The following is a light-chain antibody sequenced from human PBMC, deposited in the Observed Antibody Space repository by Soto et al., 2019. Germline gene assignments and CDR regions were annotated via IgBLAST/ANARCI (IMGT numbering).Light chain of an antibody. Sequence: QSVLPQPASVSGSPGQSITISCTGTSSDVGGYKFVSWYQQHPGKAPKLIIYEVTQRPSGVPDRFSASKSGDTASLTVSGLRAEDEADYYCASYAGSNMGVFGSGTKLTVL. CDR3: ASYAGSNMGV. CDR1: SSDVGGYKF. CDR2: EVT. V-gene: IGLV2-8*01. J-gene: IGLJ1*01.